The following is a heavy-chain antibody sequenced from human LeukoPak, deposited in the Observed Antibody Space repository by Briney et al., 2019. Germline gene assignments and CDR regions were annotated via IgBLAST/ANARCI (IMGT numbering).Heavy chain of an antibody. J-gene: IGHJ4*02. CDR1: GGSISSSSYY. CDR2: MYYSGST. D-gene: IGHD3-3*01. Sequence: PSETLSLTCTVSGGSISSSSYYWGWIRRPPGKGLEWIGSMYYSGSTYYNPSLKSRVTISVDTPKNQFSLKLSSVTAADTAVYYCARHTTIFGHFGYWGQGTLVTVSS. V-gene: IGHV4-39*01. CDR3: ARHTTIFGHFGY.